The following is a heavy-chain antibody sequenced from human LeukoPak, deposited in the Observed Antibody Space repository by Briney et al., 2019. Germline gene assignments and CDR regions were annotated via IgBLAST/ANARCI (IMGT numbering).Heavy chain of an antibody. V-gene: IGHV3-23*01. Sequence: TGGSLRLSCAASGFTFSSYAMSWVRQAPGKGLEWVSAISGSGGSTYYADSVKGRFTISRDNSKNTLYLQMNSLRSDDTALYCCAKDQWLVLNYWGQGTLVTVSS. CDR2: ISGSGGST. CDR3: AKDQWLVLNY. CDR1: GFTFSSYA. J-gene: IGHJ4*02. D-gene: IGHD6-19*01.